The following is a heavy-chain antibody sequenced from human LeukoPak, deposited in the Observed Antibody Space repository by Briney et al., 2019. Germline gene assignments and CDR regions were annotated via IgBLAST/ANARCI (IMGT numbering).Heavy chain of an antibody. J-gene: IGHJ3*02. CDR2: IYHSGST. V-gene: IGHV4-38-2*02. Sequence: PSETLSLTCTVSGGSISSYYWGWIRQPPGKGLEWIGSIYHSGSTYYNPSLKSRVTISVDTSKNQFSLKLSSVTAADTAVYYCARLVVVGATMVHAFDIWGQGTMVTVSS. D-gene: IGHD1-26*01. CDR3: ARLVVVGATMVHAFDI. CDR1: GGSISSYY.